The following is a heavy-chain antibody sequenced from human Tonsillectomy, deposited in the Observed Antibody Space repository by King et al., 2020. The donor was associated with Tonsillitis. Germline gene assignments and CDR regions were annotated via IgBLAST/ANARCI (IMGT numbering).Heavy chain of an antibody. CDR1: GYSFTNYW. CDR3: ARDIAAAARGAFDI. CDR2: IYPGDSDT. Sequence: QLVQSGAEVKKPGETLKISCKSSGYSFTNYWIGWVRQMPGKGLEWMVIIYPGDSDTRYTPSFQGQVTISTDKSISTAYLQWSSLKASDTAMYYCARDIAAAARGAFDIWGQGTMVTVSS. D-gene: IGHD6-13*01. V-gene: IGHV5-51*01. J-gene: IGHJ3*02.